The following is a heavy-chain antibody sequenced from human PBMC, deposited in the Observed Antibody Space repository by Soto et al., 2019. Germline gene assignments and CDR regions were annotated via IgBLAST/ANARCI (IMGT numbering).Heavy chain of an antibody. CDR1: GGSFSGYY. CDR3: ARGDGTSDYGSGREAVARYYYYSMDV. D-gene: IGHD3-10*01. V-gene: IGHV4-34*01. J-gene: IGHJ6*03. Sequence: QVQLQQWGAGLLKPSETLSLTCAVYGGSFSGYYWSWIRQPPGKGLEWIGEINHSGSTNYNPSLKSRLPISVDTSKNQFSLKLSSVTAADTAVYYCARGDGTSDYGSGREAVARYYYYSMDVWGKGTTVTVSS. CDR2: INHSGST.